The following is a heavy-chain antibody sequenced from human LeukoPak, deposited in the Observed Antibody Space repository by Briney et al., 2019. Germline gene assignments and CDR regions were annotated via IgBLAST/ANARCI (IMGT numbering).Heavy chain of an antibody. V-gene: IGHV3-48*01. Sequence: GGSLRLSCAASGFTFSSYWMSWVRQAPGKGLEWISYISESSDTIYYADSVKGRFTISRDNAKNSLYLQMNSLRAEDTALYYCARRFDYWGQGTLVTVSS. CDR1: GFTFSSYW. CDR2: ISESSDTI. J-gene: IGHJ4*02. CDR3: ARRFDY.